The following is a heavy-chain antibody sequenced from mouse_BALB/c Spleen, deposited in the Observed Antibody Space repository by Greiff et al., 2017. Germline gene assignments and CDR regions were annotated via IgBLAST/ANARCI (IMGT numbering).Heavy chain of an antibody. CDR1: GYAFSSYW. D-gene: IGHD2-1*01. CDR2: IYPGDGDT. V-gene: IGHV1-80*01. Sequence: VMLVESGAELVRPGSSVKISCKASGYAFSSYWMNWVKQRPGQGLEWIGQIYPGDGDTNYNGKFKGKATLTADKSSSTAYMQLSSLTSEDSAVYFCARSGGNYGSFAYWGQGTLVTVSA. J-gene: IGHJ3*01. CDR3: ARSGGNYGSFAY.